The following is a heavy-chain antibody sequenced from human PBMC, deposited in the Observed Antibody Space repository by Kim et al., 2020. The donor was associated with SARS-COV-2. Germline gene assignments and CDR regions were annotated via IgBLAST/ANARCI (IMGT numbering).Heavy chain of an antibody. J-gene: IGHJ1*01. D-gene: IGHD6-13*01. CDR2: IWYDGSNK. CDR3: ARDAYSSSLEYFQH. V-gene: IGHV3-33*01. Sequence: GGSLRLSCAASGFTFSSYGMHWVRQAPGKGLEWVAVIWYDGSNKYYADSVKGRFTISRDNSKNTLYLQMNSLRAEDTAVYYCARDAYSSSLEYFQHWGQGTLVTVSS. CDR1: GFTFSSYG.